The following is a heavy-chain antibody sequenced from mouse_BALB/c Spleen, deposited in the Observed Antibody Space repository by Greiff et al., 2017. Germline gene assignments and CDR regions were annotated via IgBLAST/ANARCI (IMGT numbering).Heavy chain of an antibody. V-gene: IGHV2-6-7*01. J-gene: IGHJ4*01. Sequence: QVQLKESGPGLVAPSQSLSITCTVSGFSLTGYGVNWVRQPPGKGLEWLGMIWGDGSTDYNSALKSRLSISKDNSTSQVFLKMNSLQTDDTARYYCARASYYRYDGYAMDYWGQGTAVTVSS. CDR2: IWGDGST. CDR3: ARASYYRYDGYAMDY. CDR1: GFSLTGYG. D-gene: IGHD2-14*01.